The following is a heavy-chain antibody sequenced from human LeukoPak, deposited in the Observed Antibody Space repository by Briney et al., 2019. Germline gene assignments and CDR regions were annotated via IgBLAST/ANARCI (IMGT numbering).Heavy chain of an antibody. CDR2: INPGGST. CDR3: AREDCSGGACTNFDY. Sequence: SETLSLTCAVYGGTFSGYYWSWIRQPPGKGLEWIGEINPGGSTNYNPSLESRLSISVDPSKNQFSLKLSSVTAADTAIYYCAREDCSGGACTNFDYWGQGTLITVSS. V-gene: IGHV4-34*01. J-gene: IGHJ4*02. CDR1: GGTFSGYY. D-gene: IGHD2-15*01.